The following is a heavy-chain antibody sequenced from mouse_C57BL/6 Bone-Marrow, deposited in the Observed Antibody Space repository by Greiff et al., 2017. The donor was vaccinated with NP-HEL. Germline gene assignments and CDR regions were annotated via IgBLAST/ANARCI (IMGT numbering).Heavy chain of an antibody. Sequence: VQLVESGPELVKPGASVKISCKASGYSFTSYYIHWVKQRPGQGLEWIGWIYPGSGNTKYNEKFKGKATLTADTSSSTAYMQLSSLTSEDSAVYYCARQYYGNYSAWFAYWGQGTLVTVSA. CDR1: GYSFTSYY. V-gene: IGHV1-66*01. D-gene: IGHD2-1*01. CDR3: ARQYYGNYSAWFAY. CDR2: IYPGSGNT. J-gene: IGHJ3*01.